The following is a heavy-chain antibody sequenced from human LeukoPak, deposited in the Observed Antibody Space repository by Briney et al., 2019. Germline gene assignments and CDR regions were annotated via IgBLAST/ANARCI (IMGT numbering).Heavy chain of an antibody. CDR2: IYYSGST. CDR3: ARGYCRGTSCNRYTFDM. Sequence: SETLSLTCTVSAGSISSYYWRWIRQSPGKGLEWIGYIYYSGSTNYNLSLKSRLTISVDTSKNQFSLKLSSVTAADTAVYHCARGYCRGTSCNRYTFDMWGQGTMVTVSS. J-gene: IGHJ3*02. V-gene: IGHV4-59*01. D-gene: IGHD2-2*01. CDR1: AGSISSYY.